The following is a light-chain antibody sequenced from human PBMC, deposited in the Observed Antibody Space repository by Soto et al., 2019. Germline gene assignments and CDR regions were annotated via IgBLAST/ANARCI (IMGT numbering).Light chain of an antibody. CDR3: QQFSSYPLT. V-gene: IGKV3D-15*01. J-gene: IGKJ4*01. CDR1: QSVSNN. Sequence: EIVMTQSPATLSVSPGERVILSCRASQSVSNNLAWYQQKPGQAPRLLIYGASTRATGIPDRFSGGGSGTDFTLTISRLEPEDFAVYYCQQFSSYPLTFGGGTKVDIK. CDR2: GAS.